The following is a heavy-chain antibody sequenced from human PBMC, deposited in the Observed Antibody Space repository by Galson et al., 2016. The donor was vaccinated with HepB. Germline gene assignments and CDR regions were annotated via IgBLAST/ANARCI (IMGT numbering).Heavy chain of an antibody. CDR2: ISASGNTI. CDR3: ARGIGRSWYSGAFDV. CDR1: GFIFKDHY. V-gene: IGHV3-11*01. D-gene: IGHD6-13*01. J-gene: IGHJ3*01. Sequence: SLRLSCAVSGFIFKDHYISWIRQAPGEGLEYIAYISASGNTIHYSNSVKGRISVSRDNAKKSIYLQINVLTAADTAVYYCARGIGRSWYSGAFDVWGGGAMVTVSA.